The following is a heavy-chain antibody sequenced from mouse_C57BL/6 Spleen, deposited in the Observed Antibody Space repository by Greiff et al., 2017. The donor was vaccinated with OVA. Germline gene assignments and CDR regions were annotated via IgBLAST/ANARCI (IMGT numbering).Heavy chain of an antibody. CDR3: TSANYYGSSFYFDY. V-gene: IGHV1-15*01. D-gene: IGHD1-1*01. CDR2: IDPETGGT. CDR1: GYTFTDYE. Sequence: LQESGAELVRPGASVTLSCKASGYTFTDYEMHWVKQTPVHGLEWIGAIDPETGGTAYNQKFKGKAILTADKSSSTAYMELRSLTSEDSAVYYCTSANYYGSSFYFDYWGQGTTLTVSS. J-gene: IGHJ2*01.